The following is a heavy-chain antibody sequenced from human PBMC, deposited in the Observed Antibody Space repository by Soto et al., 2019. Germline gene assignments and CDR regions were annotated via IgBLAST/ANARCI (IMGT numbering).Heavy chain of an antibody. Sequence: PGGSLRLSCAASGFTFSSYAMHWVRRAPGKGLEYVSAISSNGGSTYYANSVKGRFTISRDNSKNTLYLQMGSLRAEDMAVYYCCGRAFLRCFDWAYWGQGTLVTVSS. CDR2: ISSNGGST. V-gene: IGHV3-64*01. CDR3: CGRAFLRCFDWAY. CDR1: GFTFSSYA. J-gene: IGHJ4*02. D-gene: IGHD3-9*01.